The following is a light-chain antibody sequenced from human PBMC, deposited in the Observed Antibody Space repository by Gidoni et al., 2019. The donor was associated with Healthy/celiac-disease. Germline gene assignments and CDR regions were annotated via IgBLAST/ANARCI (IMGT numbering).Light chain of an antibody. CDR3: SSYTSTSTFGV. J-gene: IGLJ1*01. V-gene: IGLV2-14*01. CDR2: EVS. CDR1: RSDVGGYSY. Sequence: QSALTQPASVSGSPGQLITISCTGTRSDVGGYSYVSWYQQHPGKAPKLMIYEVSNRPSGVSNRFSGSKSGNTASLTISGLQAEDEGDYYCSSYTSTSTFGVFGTGTKVTVL.